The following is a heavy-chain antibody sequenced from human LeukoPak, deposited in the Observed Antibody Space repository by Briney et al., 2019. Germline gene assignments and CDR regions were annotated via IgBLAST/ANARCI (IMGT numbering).Heavy chain of an antibody. Sequence: ESQKISCQGSGYIFTHNWIGWVRQKPGKGLEWMGIIYPGDSARYSPSFEGQVTISVDKSSSTAYLQWSRLKASDTAIYYCARQTRDGSGSRVYFFDFWGQGTLVTVSS. J-gene: IGHJ4*02. CDR3: ARQTRDGSGSRVYFFDF. V-gene: IGHV5-51*01. D-gene: IGHD3-10*01. CDR1: GYIFTHNW. CDR2: IYPGDSA.